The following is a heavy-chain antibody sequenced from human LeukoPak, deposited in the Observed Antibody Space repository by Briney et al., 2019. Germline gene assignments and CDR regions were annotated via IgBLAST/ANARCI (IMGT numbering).Heavy chain of an antibody. V-gene: IGHV4-30-2*01. D-gene: IGHD6-6*01. Sequence: PSETLSLTCTVSGGYISSGGYYWSWIRQPPGKGLEWIGYIYHSGSTYYNPSPKSRVTISVDRSKNQFSLKLSSVTAADTAVYYCASLPYSSSSDYWGQGTLVTVSS. CDR1: GGYISSGGYY. CDR3: ASLPYSSSSDY. J-gene: IGHJ4*02. CDR2: IYHSGST.